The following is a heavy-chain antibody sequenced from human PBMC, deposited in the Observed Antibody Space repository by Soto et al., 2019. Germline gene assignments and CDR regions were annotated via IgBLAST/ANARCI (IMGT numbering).Heavy chain of an antibody. V-gene: IGHV1-69*13. CDR1: GGTFSSYA. CDR3: ARDRATTVTSVNDAFDI. D-gene: IGHD4-17*01. J-gene: IGHJ3*02. CDR2: IIPIFGTA. Sequence: GASVKVSCXASGGTFSSYAISWVRQAPGQGLEWMGGIIPIFGTANYAQKFQGRVTITADESTSTAYMELSSLRSEDTAVYYCARDRATTVTSVNDAFDIWGQGTMVTVSS.